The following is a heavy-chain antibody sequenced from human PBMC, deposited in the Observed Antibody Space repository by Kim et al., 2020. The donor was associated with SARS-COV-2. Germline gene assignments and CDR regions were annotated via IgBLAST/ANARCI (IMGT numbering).Heavy chain of an antibody. J-gene: IGHJ6*02. V-gene: IGHV3-49*03. CDR1: GFTFGDYA. Sequence: GGSLRLSCTASGFTFGDYAMSWFRQAPGKGLEWVGFIRSKAYGGTTEYAASVKGRFTISRDDSKSIAYLQMNSLKTEDTAVYYCTRDGGWLIYYYYYYGMDVWGQGATVTVSS. CDR2: IRSKAYGGTT. CDR3: TRDGGWLIYYYYYYGMDV. D-gene: IGHD3-16*01.